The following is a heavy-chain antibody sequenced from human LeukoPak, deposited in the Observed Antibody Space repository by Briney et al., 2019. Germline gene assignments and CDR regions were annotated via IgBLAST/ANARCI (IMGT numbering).Heavy chain of an antibody. Sequence: GASVKVSCKASGYTFTSYGISWVRQAPGQGLEWMGWINPNSGGTNYAQKFQGRVTMTRDTSISTAYMELSRLRSDDTAVYYCARAKIRWLVLDAFDIWGQGTMVTVSS. V-gene: IGHV1-2*02. CDR3: ARAKIRWLVLDAFDI. D-gene: IGHD6-19*01. J-gene: IGHJ3*02. CDR2: INPNSGGT. CDR1: GYTFTSYG.